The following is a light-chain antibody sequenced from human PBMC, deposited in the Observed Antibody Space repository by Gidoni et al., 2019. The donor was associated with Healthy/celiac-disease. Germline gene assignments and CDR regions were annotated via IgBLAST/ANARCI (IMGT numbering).Light chain of an antibody. V-gene: IGKV1-39*01. CDR3: QQSYSTRLT. Sequence: PSSLSASVGDRVTITCRASQSISSYLNWYQQKPGKAPKLLIYAASSLQSGVPSRFSGSGSGTDFTLTISSLQPEDFATYYCQQSYSTRLTCGGGTKVEIK. CDR1: QSISSY. J-gene: IGKJ4*01. CDR2: AAS.